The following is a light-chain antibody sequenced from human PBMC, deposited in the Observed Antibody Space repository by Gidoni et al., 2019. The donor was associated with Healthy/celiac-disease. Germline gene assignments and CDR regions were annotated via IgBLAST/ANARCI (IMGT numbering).Light chain of an antibody. Sequence: SLLTHPTSPAGTPGPRVTISSSGRSSHNGSNTVNWYQQLPGTAPKLLIYSNNQRPSGVPDRFPVSKSGTSASLAISGLQSEDEADYYCAAWDDSLNGYWVFGGGTKLTVL. CDR3: AAWDDSLNGYWV. J-gene: IGLJ3*02. CDR1: SSHNGSNT. CDR2: SNN. V-gene: IGLV1-44*01.